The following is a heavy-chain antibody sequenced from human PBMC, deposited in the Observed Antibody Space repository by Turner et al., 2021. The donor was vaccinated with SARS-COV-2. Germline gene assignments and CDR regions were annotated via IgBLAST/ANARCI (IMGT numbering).Heavy chain of an antibody. J-gene: IGHJ4*02. D-gene: IGHD3-22*01. CDR3: ARGRGGFYDNSGYYYVY. Sequence: QVLLQQWGAGLLKPSETLYLSGGVYDESLSYYYWTWIRQPPGKVLEWIGEIHNSGSTNYIPSRKSRVTVSVDTSKNQFSLKLTSVTAADTAVYYCARGRGGFYDNSGYYYVYWGQGTLVTVSS. V-gene: IGHV4-34*01. CDR2: IHNSGST. CDR1: DESLSYYY.